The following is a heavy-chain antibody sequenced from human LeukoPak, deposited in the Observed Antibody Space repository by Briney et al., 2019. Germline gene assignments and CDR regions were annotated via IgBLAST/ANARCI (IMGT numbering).Heavy chain of an antibody. D-gene: IGHD1/OR15-1a*01. V-gene: IGHV1-8*01. J-gene: IGHJ5*02. CDR1: GYTFTSYD. CDR2: MNPNSGNT. CDR3: AKGVAGTHDWFDP. Sequence: ASVKVSCKASGYTFTSYDINWVRQATGQGLEWMGWMNPNSGNTGYAQKFQGRVTMTRNTSISTAYMELSSLRSEDTALYYCAKGVAGTHDWFDPWGQGTLVTVSS.